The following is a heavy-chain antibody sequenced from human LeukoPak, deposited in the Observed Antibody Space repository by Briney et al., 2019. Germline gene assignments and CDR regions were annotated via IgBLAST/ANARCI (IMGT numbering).Heavy chain of an antibody. CDR2: ISYDGSNK. D-gene: IGHD1-1*01. V-gene: IGHV3-30*18. J-gene: IGHJ6*02. Sequence: GGSLRLSCAASGFTFSSYGMHWVRQAPGKGLEWVAVISYDGSNKYYADSVKGRFTISRDNSKNTLYLQMNSLRAEDTAVYYCAKGKLERSYYYGTDVWGQGTTVTVSS. CDR1: GFTFSSYG. CDR3: AKGKLERSYYYGTDV.